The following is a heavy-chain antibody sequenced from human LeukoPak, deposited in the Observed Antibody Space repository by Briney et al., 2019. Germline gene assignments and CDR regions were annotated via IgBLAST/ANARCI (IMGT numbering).Heavy chain of an antibody. Sequence: GGSLRLSCAASGLTFSSYSMNWVRQAPGQGLEWVSYISSGSSTIYYADSVKGRFTISRDNAKNSLYLQMNSLRAEDTAVYYCARDRVTMVRGVILNYYGMDVWGQGTTVTVSS. CDR3: ARDRVTMVRGVILNYYGMDV. D-gene: IGHD3-10*01. CDR2: ISSGSSTI. V-gene: IGHV3-48*04. CDR1: GLTFSSYS. J-gene: IGHJ6*02.